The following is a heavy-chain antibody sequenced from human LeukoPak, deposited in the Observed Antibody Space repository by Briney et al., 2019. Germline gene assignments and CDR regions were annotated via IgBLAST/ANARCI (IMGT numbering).Heavy chain of an antibody. J-gene: IGHJ4*02. D-gene: IGHD3-22*01. CDR1: GFTFSSYG. CDR2: IRYDGSNK. Sequence: GVLRLSCAASGFTFSSYGMHWVRQAPGKGLEWVAFIRYDGSNKYYADSVKGRFTISRDNSKNTLYLQMNSLRAEDTAVYYCAKRDYYDSSGYYYFDYWGQGTLVTVSS. V-gene: IGHV3-30*02. CDR3: AKRDYYDSSGYYYFDY.